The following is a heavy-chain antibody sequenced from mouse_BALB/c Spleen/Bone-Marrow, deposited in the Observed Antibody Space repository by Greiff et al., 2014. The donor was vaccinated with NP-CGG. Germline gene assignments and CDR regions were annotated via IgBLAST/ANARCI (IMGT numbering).Heavy chain of an antibody. CDR1: GFNIKDTY. CDR2: IDPANGTT. CDR3: ATYNYGSSWGFAY. Sequence: EVQLQQSGAELVKPGASVKLSCTASGFNIKDTYMHWVKQRPEQGLEWIGRIDPANGTTKYDPKFQGKANITADTSSNTAYLQLSSMTSEDTDVYYCATYNYGSSWGFAYWGRGTLVTVSA. V-gene: IGHV14-3*02. J-gene: IGHJ3*01. D-gene: IGHD1-1*01.